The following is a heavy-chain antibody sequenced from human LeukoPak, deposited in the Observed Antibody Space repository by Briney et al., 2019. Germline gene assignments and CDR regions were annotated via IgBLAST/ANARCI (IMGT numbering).Heavy chain of an antibody. Sequence: SGTLSLTCAVSGGSNSSSNWWSWVRQPPGKGLEWIGEIYHSGSTNYNPSLKSRVTISVDKSKNQFSLKLSSVTAADTAVYYCARVGYYYDSSGYNPPYNWFDPWGQGTLVTVSS. CDR1: GGSNSSSNW. V-gene: IGHV4-4*02. J-gene: IGHJ5*02. D-gene: IGHD3-22*01. CDR2: IYHSGST. CDR3: ARVGYYYDSSGYNPPYNWFDP.